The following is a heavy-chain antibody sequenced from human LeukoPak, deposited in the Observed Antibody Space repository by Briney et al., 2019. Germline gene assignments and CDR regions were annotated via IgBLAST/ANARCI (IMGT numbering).Heavy chain of an antibody. V-gene: IGHV1-69*04. D-gene: IGHD3-22*01. Sequence: SVKVSCKASGGTFSSYAISWVRQAPGQGLEWMGRIIPILGIANYAQKFQGRVTITADKSTSTAYMELSSLRSEDTAVYYCARDPPPFTMIVVALNWFDSWGQEPWSPSPQ. CDR1: GGTFSSYA. J-gene: IGHJ5*01. CDR3: ARDPPPFTMIVVALNWFDS. CDR2: IIPILGIA.